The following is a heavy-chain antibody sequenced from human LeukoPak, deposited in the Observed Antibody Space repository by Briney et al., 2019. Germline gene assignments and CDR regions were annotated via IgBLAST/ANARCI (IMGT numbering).Heavy chain of an antibody. CDR2: IIPIFGTA. CDR1: GGTFSSYA. V-gene: IGHV1-69*13. D-gene: IGHD6-19*01. CDR3: ASHLAVAGTLEDY. Sequence: GASVKVSCTASGGTFSSYAISWVRQAPGQGLEWMGGIIPIFGTANYAQKFQGRVTITADESTSTAYMELSSLRSEDTAVYYCASHLAVAGTLEDYWGQGTLVTVSS. J-gene: IGHJ4*02.